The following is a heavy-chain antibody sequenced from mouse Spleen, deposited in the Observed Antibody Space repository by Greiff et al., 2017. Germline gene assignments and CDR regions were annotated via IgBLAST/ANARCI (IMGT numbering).Heavy chain of an antibody. CDR3: ARRKVVADAMDY. J-gene: IGHJ4*01. V-gene: IGHV5-9*04. Sequence: EVKVVESGGGLVKRGGSLKLSCAASGFTFSSYAMSWVRQTPEKRLEWVATISSGGGNTYYPDSVKGRFTISRDNAKNTLYLQMSSLKSEDTAMYYCARRKVVADAMDYWGQGTSVTVSS. CDR1: GFTFSSYA. CDR2: ISSGGGNT. D-gene: IGHD1-1*01.